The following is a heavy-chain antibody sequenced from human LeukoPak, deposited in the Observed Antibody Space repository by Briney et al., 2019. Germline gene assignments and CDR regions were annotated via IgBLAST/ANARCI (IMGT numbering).Heavy chain of an antibody. CDR3: ASWAAGTFDY. Sequence: PSETLSLTCNVSGGSINSFYWSWIRQSPGKGLEWIGYIYYSGSTNYNPSLKSRVTISVDTSKNQFSLKLSSVTAADTAVYYCASWAAGTFDYWGQGTLGTVSS. D-gene: IGHD6-13*01. V-gene: IGHV4-59*08. CDR2: IYYSGST. CDR1: GGSINSFY. J-gene: IGHJ4*02.